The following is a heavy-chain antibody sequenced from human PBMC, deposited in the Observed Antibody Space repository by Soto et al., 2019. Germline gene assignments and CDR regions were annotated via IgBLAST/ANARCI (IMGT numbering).Heavy chain of an antibody. CDR1: GGTFSSYA. D-gene: IGHD3-22*01. V-gene: IGHV1-69*13. Sequence: SVKVSCKASGGTFSSYAISWVRQAPGQGLEWMGGIIPIFGTADYAQKFQGRVTITADESTSTAYMELSSLRSEDTAVYYCASHYDSSGYYSRGLDYWGQGTLDIVSS. CDR2: IIPIFGTA. CDR3: ASHYDSSGYYSRGLDY. J-gene: IGHJ4*02.